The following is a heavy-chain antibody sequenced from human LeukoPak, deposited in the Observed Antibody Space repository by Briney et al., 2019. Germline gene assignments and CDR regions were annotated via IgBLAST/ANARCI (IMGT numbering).Heavy chain of an antibody. CDR2: IYYSGGT. D-gene: IGHD4-23*01. V-gene: IGHV4-61*01. CDR3: ARCDRYGGNTEFLFDY. J-gene: IGHJ4*02. CDR1: GYSISSGYY. Sequence: PSETLSLTCTVSGYSISSGYYWGWIRQPPGNGLEWIGYIYYSGGTNYNPSLKSRVTISVDTSKNQFSLKLSSVTAADTAVYYCARCDRYGGNTEFLFDYWGQGTLVTVSS.